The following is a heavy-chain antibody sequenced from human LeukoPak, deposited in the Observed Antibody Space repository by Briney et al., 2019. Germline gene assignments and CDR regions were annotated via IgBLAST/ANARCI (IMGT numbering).Heavy chain of an antibody. Sequence: GGSLRLSCVASGFSFNNYAMNWVRQAPGKGLEWVSGISWNSGSIGYADSVKGRFTISRDNAKNSLYLQMNSLRAEDTALYYCAKDIGYSYTGFDYWGQGTLVTVSS. D-gene: IGHD5-18*01. CDR2: ISWNSGSI. J-gene: IGHJ4*02. CDR1: GFSFNNYA. V-gene: IGHV3-9*01. CDR3: AKDIGYSYTGFDY.